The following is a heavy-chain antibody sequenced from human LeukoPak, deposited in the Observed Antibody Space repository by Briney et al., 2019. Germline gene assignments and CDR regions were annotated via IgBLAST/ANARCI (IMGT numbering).Heavy chain of an antibody. Sequence: GGSLRLSCAASGFTFSSYSMNWVRQAPGKGLEWASYISSSSSTIYYADSVKGRFTISRDNAKNSLYLQMNSLRAEDTAVYYCARDPERWLQLAFDIWGQGTMVTVSS. D-gene: IGHD5-24*01. CDR1: GFTFSSYS. CDR2: ISSSSSTI. CDR3: ARDPERWLQLAFDI. V-gene: IGHV3-48*01. J-gene: IGHJ3*02.